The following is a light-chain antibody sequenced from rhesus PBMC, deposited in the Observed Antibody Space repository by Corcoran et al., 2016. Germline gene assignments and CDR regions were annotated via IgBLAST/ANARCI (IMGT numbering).Light chain of an antibody. V-gene: IGKV1-22*01. CDR1: QSISSW. CDR2: TAS. J-gene: IGKJ2*01. CDR3: LQYSSSPYS. Sequence: DIQMTQSPSSLSASVGDTVTITCRASQSISSWLDWYQQKPGKAPKLLIYTASSLQSGVPSRFSGSGSGTDFTLTISSLQPEDFATYYCLQYSSSPYSFGQGTKVESK.